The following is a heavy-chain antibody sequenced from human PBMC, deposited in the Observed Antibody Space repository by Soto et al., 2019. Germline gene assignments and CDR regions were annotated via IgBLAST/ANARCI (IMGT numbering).Heavy chain of an antibody. D-gene: IGHD4-17*01. Sequence: SETLSLTCTVSGGSISSSSYYWGWIRQPPGKGLEWIGSIYYSGSTYYNPSLKSRVTISVDTSKNQFSLKLSSVTAADSAVFYCARHDYGDYVFPNWFDPWGQGTLVTVSS. CDR1: GGSISSSSYY. CDR2: IYYSGST. V-gene: IGHV4-39*01. J-gene: IGHJ5*02. CDR3: ARHDYGDYVFPNWFDP.